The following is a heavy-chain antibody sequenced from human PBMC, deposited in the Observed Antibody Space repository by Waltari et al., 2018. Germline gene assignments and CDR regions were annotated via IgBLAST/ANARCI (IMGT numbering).Heavy chain of an antibody. Sequence: QVQLVQSGAEVKKPGASVKVSCKASGYTFTSYGISWVRQAPGQGLEWMGWISAYNGNTNYAQKLQGRVTMTTDTSKSTAYMELRSLRSDDTAVYYCARDRWYSSGWGSYYYYGMGVWGQGTTVTVSS. D-gene: IGHD6-19*01. J-gene: IGHJ6*02. CDR2: ISAYNGNT. CDR1: GYTFTSYG. CDR3: ARDRWYSSGWGSYYYYGMGV. V-gene: IGHV1-18*01.